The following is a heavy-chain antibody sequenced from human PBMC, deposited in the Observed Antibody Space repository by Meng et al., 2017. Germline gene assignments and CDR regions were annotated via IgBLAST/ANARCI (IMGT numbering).Heavy chain of an antibody. CDR3: ARDPPAAGPC. Sequence: SCKASGFTFSSYAMHWVRQAPGKGLEWVAVIWYDGSNKYYADSVKGRFTISRDNSKNTLYLQMNSLRAEDTAVYYCARDPPAAGPCWGQGTLVTVSS. D-gene: IGHD6-13*01. V-gene: IGHV3-33*01. CDR2: IWYDGSNK. CDR1: GFTFSSYA. J-gene: IGHJ4*02.